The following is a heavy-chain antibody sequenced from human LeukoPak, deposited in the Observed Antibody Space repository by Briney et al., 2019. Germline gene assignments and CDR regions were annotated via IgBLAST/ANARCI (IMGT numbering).Heavy chain of an antibody. CDR1: GYTFTSYD. Sequence: ASVKVSCKXSGYTFTSYDINWVRQATGQGLEWMGWMNPNSGNTGYAQKFQGRVTLTRNTSITTTYMGLSSLRSEDTAVYYCAKRSAYGSGSYYVDYWGPGTLVTVSS. V-gene: IGHV1-8*03. CDR2: MNPNSGNT. J-gene: IGHJ4*02. D-gene: IGHD3-10*01. CDR3: AKRSAYGSGSYYVDY.